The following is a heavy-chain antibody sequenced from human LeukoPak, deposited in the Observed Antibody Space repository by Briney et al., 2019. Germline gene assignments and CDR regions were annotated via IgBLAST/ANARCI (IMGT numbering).Heavy chain of an antibody. CDR1: GFTFSRYG. V-gene: IGHV3-23*01. D-gene: IGHD6-19*01. J-gene: IGHJ3*01. Sequence: GGSLRLSCAASGFTFSRYGMSWVRQAPGKGLDWVSGISGSGGSTYYADSVKGRFTISRDNSKNTPYLQMNSLRAEDTAVYYCAKAHAGGWYPDAFDVWGQGTMVTVSS. CDR2: ISGSGGST. CDR3: AKAHAGGWYPDAFDV.